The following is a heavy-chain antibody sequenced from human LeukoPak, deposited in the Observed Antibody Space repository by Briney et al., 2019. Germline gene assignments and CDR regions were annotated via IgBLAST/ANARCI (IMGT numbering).Heavy chain of an antibody. J-gene: IGHJ6*02. Sequence: SETLSLTCTVSGGSISSGSYYWSWIRQPAGKGLEWIGRIYTSGSTNYNPSHKSRVTISADTSKNQFSLKLSSVTAADTAVYYCARGHSRYYYGMDVWGQGTTVTVSS. V-gene: IGHV4-61*02. CDR3: ARGHSRYYYGMDV. CDR2: IYTSGST. CDR1: GGSISSGSYY.